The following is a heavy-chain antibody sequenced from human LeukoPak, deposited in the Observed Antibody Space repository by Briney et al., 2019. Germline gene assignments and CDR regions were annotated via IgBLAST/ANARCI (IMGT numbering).Heavy chain of an antibody. CDR2: TSSSSSYI. CDR3: ARDEGSSENWNYAQY. J-gene: IGHJ4*02. D-gene: IGHD1-7*01. Sequence: GGSLRLSCAASGFTFSSYSMNWVRQAPGKGLEWVSSTSSSSSYIYYADSVKGRFTISRDNAKNSLYLQMNSLRAEDTAVYYCARDEGSSENWNYAQYWGQGTLVTVSS. CDR1: GFTFSSYS. V-gene: IGHV3-21*01.